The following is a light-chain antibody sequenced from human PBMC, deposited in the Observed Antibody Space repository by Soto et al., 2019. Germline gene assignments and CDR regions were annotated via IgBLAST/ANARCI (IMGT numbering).Light chain of an antibody. J-gene: IGKJ5*01. CDR2: AAS. Sequence: DIQMTQSPSSLSASAGDRVTITCRPSPSISSYLNWYQQKPGKAPKTMIYAASSLQSGVPSRFRGSGYGTDFTLTISSLQPEDFATYYCQQSYSTLITFGQGTRLEIK. CDR3: QQSYSTLIT. CDR1: PSISSY. V-gene: IGKV1-39*01.